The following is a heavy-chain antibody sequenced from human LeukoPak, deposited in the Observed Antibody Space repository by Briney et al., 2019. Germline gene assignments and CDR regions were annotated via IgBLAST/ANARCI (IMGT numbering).Heavy chain of an antibody. Sequence: SETLSLTCTVSGDSFRSSPYYWGWIRQPPGKGLEWIGSIYYSGSTYYNPSLKSRVTISVDTSKNQFSLKLSSVTAADTAVYYCARQGEEQLVDYWGQGTLVTVSS. CDR1: GDSFRSSPYY. J-gene: IGHJ4*02. V-gene: IGHV4-39*01. D-gene: IGHD6-6*01. CDR3: ARQGEEQLVDY. CDR2: IYYSGST.